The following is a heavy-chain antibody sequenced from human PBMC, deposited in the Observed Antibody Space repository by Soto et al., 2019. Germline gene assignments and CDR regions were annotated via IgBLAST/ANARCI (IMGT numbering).Heavy chain of an antibody. D-gene: IGHD3-22*01. CDR1: GVTFSSGA. V-gene: IGHV3-30-3*01. J-gene: IGHJ4*01. CDR2: ISYDGSNK. CDR3: AIGTHSGYYHY. Sequence: PGGSLRLSCAASGVTFSSGAMHWVRQAPGKGLEWVGVISYDGSNKYYADSVKGRFTISRDNSKNTLYLQMNSLRAEDTAVYYCAIGTHSGYYHYWGHGTLVTVSS.